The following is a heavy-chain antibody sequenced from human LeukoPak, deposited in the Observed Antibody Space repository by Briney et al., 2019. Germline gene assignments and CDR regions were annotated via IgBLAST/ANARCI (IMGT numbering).Heavy chain of an antibody. Sequence: SETLSLTCTVSGGSVSSGSYYWSWIRQPPGKGLEWIGYIYYSGSTNYNPSLKSRVTISVDTSKNQFSLKLSSVTAADTAVYYCATHPDDCGDPFDYWGQGTLVTVSS. J-gene: IGHJ4*02. CDR1: GGSVSSGSYY. CDR3: ATHPDDCGDPFDY. D-gene: IGHD4-17*01. V-gene: IGHV4-61*01. CDR2: IYYSGST.